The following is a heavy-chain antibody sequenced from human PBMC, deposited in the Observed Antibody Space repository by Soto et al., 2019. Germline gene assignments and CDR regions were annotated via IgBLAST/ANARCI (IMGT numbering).Heavy chain of an antibody. CDR3: ARRARPDFYYMDV. J-gene: IGHJ6*03. Sequence: GGSLRLSCAASGFTLSGYAMDWVRQAPGKGLEYVSGISSKEVGTYYANSVQGKFTISRENSKNTVYLQMGSLRPEDMAVYYCARRARPDFYYMDVWGKGTTVTVSS. CDR1: GFTLSGYA. D-gene: IGHD6-6*01. CDR2: ISSKEVGT. V-gene: IGHV3-64*01.